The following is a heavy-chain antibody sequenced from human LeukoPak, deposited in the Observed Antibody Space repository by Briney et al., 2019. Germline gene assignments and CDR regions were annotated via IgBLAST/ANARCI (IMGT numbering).Heavy chain of an antibody. CDR2: ISSNRRDT. CDR3: ANSPGGWGHDY. V-gene: IGHV3-23*01. J-gene: IGHJ4*02. Sequence: GSLRLSCAASGFTFSIHGMSWVRPAPGQGLEWVSSISSNRRDTYYADSVRGRFTISRDNSENTLYLQMNSLRAEDTAVYYCANSPGGWGHDYWGQGTLVTVSS. D-gene: IGHD6-19*01. CDR1: GFTFSIHG.